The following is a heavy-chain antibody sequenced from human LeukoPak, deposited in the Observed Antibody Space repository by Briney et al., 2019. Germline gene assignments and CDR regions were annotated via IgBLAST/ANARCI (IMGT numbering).Heavy chain of an antibody. Sequence: GGSLRLSCAASGFTFSSYAMSWVRQAPGKGLEWVSTISASGGSTYYADSVKGRFTISRDNSKNTLYLQMNSLRAEDTAVYYCARDTGVAYFDYWGQGTLVTVSS. D-gene: IGHD4-23*01. J-gene: IGHJ4*02. V-gene: IGHV3-23*01. CDR2: ISASGGST. CDR3: ARDTGVAYFDY. CDR1: GFTFSSYA.